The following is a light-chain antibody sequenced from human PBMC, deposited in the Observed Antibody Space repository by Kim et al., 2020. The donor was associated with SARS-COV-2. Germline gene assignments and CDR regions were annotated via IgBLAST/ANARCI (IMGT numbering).Light chain of an antibody. CDR2: GKN. CDR3: NSRDSSGNHLKVV. V-gene: IGLV3-19*01. J-gene: IGLJ2*01. CDR1: SLRSYY. Sequence: SSELTQDPAVSVALGQTVRITCQGDSLRSYYASWYQQKPGQAPVLVIYGKNNRPSGIPDRFSGSSSGNTASFTITGAQAEDEADYYCNSRDSSGNHLKVVFGGGTQLTVL.